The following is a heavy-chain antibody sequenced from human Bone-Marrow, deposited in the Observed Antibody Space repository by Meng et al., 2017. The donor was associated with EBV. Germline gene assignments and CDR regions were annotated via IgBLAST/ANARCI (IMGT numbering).Heavy chain of an antibody. Sequence: QVQLVQSGAEVKKPGASVKVSCKASGYTFTSYYMHWVRQAPGQGLEWMGWINTNTGNPTYAQGFTGRFVFSLDTSVSTAYLQISSLKAEDTAVYYCAREAIVVDDDNYFDYWGQGTLVTVSS. J-gene: IGHJ4*02. CDR2: INTNTGNP. CDR1: GYTFTSYY. D-gene: IGHD3-22*01. V-gene: IGHV7-4-1*02. CDR3: AREAIVVDDDNYFDY.